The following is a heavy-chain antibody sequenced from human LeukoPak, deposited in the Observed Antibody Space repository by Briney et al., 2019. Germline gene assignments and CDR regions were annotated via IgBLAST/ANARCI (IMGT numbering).Heavy chain of an antibody. CDR3: ARDRTRDGYNQGRVFDY. D-gene: IGHD5-24*01. Sequence: GGSLRLSCAASGFTFSSYAMHWVRQAPGKGLEWVAVISYDGTNKYYADSVKGRFTISRDNSKNTLYLQMNSLRAEDTAVYHCARDRTRDGYNQGRVFDYWGQGTLVTVSS. CDR1: GFTFSSYA. CDR2: ISYDGTNK. J-gene: IGHJ4*02. V-gene: IGHV3-30-3*01.